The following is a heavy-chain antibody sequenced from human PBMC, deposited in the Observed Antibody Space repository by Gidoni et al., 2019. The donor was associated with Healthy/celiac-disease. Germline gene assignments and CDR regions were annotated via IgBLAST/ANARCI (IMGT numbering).Heavy chain of an antibody. CDR2: IKSKTDGGKT. Sequence: EVQLVESGGGLVKPGGSLRLSCAASGFTFSNAWMSWVRQAPGKGLEWVGRIKSKTDGGKTDYAAPVKGRFTISRDDSKNTLYLQMNSLKTEDTAVYYCTTDFTTSLVVGDWFDPWGQGTLVTVSS. V-gene: IGHV3-15*01. CDR3: TTDFTTSLVVGDWFDP. J-gene: IGHJ5*02. CDR1: GFTFSNAW. D-gene: IGHD1-26*01.